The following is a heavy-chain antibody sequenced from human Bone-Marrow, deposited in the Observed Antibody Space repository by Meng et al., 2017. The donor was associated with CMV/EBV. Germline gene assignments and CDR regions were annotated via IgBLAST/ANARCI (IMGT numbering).Heavy chain of an antibody. CDR1: GYTFTSYY. J-gene: IGHJ3*02. Sequence: ASVKVSCKASGYTFTSYYMHWVRQVPGQGLEWMGIINPSGGSTSYAQKFQGRVTMTRNTSISTAYMGLSRLRSEDTAVYYCARGGRGGRGDAFDIWGQGTMVTV. CDR3: ARGGRGGRGDAFDI. D-gene: IGHD3-16*01. CDR2: INPSGGST. V-gene: IGHV1-46*01.